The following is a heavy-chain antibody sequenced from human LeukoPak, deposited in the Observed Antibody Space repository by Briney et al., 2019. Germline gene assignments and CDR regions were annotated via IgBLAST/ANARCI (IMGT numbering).Heavy chain of an antibody. D-gene: IGHD3-22*01. CDR1: GYTFTAYY. Sequence: ASLKVSCKASGYTFTAYYIHWVRRAPGQGLEWMGWINPNSGGTESAQKSQGRVTMTRDTSISTAYMELSRLRSDDTAVYYCARVYYYYDSSGILTLYFDYWGQGTLVIVSS. V-gene: IGHV1-2*02. CDR3: ARVYYYYDSSGILTLYFDY. J-gene: IGHJ4*02. CDR2: INPNSGGT.